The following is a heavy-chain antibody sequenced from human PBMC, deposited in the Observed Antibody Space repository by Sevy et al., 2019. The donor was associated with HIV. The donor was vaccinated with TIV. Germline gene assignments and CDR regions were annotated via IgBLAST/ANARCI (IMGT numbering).Heavy chain of an antibody. D-gene: IGHD3-22*01. CDR1: GFTFSSYS. J-gene: IGHJ3*02. CDR3: ETDSLNANHYDSRGYYDDAFDI. CDR2: ISSSSSTI. Sequence: GGSLRLSCAASGFTFSSYSMNWIRQAPGKGLEWVSYISSSSSTIYYADSVKGRFTISRDNAKNSLYLPMNSLRAEETAVSYCETDSLNANHYDSRGYYDDAFDIWGKGTMVTVS. V-gene: IGHV3-48*01.